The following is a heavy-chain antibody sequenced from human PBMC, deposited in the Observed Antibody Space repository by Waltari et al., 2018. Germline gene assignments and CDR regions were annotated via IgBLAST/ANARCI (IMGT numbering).Heavy chain of an antibody. J-gene: IGHJ4*02. CDR2: INRRGKT. D-gene: IGHD2-15*01. V-gene: IGHV4-4*02. CDR3: ARDRGRGIYLDS. CDR1: GDSMSTSYW. Sequence: QLQLQQSGPGLVKPSESLSLTCAVSGDSMSTSYWWSWVRQSPGKGLEWIGQINRRGKTNYHPEFVRRVIVSIDTSNNQFSLTFPSATAADTAIYYCARDRGRGIYLDSWGQGTLVTVSP.